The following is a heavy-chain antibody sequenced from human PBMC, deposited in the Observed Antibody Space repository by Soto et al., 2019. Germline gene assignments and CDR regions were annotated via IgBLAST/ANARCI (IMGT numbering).Heavy chain of an antibody. CDR2: IIPIFGTA. D-gene: IGHD5-12*01. Sequence: SVKVSCKASGGTFSSYAISWVRQAPGQGLEWMGGIIPIFGTANYAQKFQGRVTITAGKSTSTAYMELSSLRSEDTAVYYCAREIVATITPRWFDPWGQGTLVTVS. CDR3: AREIVATITPRWFDP. J-gene: IGHJ5*02. CDR1: GGTFSSYA. V-gene: IGHV1-69*06.